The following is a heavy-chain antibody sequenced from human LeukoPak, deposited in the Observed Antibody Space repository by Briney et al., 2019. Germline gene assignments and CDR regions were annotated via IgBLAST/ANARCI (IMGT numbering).Heavy chain of an antibody. CDR3: ARESRPIAASGRGAFDI. V-gene: IGHV1-8*01. Sequence: GASVKVSCKASGYTFTSYDINWVRQATGQGLEWMGWMNPNSGNTGYAQKFQGRVTMTRNTSISTAYMELSSLRSEDTAIYYCARESRPIAASGRGAFDIWGQGTMVSVSS. J-gene: IGHJ3*02. CDR2: MNPNSGNT. CDR1: GYTFTSYD. D-gene: IGHD6-13*01.